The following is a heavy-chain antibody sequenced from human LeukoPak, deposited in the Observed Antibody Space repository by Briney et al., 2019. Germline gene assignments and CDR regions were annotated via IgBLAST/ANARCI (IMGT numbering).Heavy chain of an antibody. J-gene: IGHJ4*02. CDR3: AREYYYASSGYYAPLSFDY. CDR1: GGSISSYY. D-gene: IGHD3-22*01. CDR2: IYCSGST. V-gene: IGHV4-59*12. Sequence: PSETLSLTCRVSGGSISSYYWNWLRQPPGKGLEWIGYIYCSGSTNYNPSLKSRVTISADTSKNQFSLKLSSVTAADTAVYYCAREYYYASSGYYAPLSFDYWGQGDLVTVSS.